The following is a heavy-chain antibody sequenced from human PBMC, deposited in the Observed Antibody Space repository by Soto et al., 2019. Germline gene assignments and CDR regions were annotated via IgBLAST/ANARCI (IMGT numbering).Heavy chain of an antibody. D-gene: IGHD3-3*01. CDR2: ISSSSSYI. V-gene: IGHV3-21*01. CDR1: GFTFSSYS. J-gene: IGHJ6*03. Sequence: GGSLRLSCAASGFTFSSYSMNWVRQAPGKGLEWVSSISSSSSYIYYADSVKGRFTISRDNAKNSLYLQMNSLRAEDTAVYYCAREGGVDDFWSGSPGYYYYYMDVWGKGTTVTVSS. CDR3: AREGGVDDFWSGSPGYYYYYMDV.